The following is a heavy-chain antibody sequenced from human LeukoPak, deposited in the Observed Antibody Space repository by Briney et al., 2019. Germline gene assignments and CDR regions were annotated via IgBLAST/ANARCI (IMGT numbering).Heavy chain of an antibody. D-gene: IGHD3-22*01. CDR3: ARRTFYYDGSGSDTHFDY. CDR1: GSTFTSYG. J-gene: IGHJ4*02. Sequence: GASVKVSCKASGSTFTSYGINWVRQAPGQGLEWMGRISVYNGNTNYAQKFQGRVTMTTDTSTSTAYMELRSLRSDDTAVYYCARRTFYYDGSGSDTHFDYWGQGTLVTVSS. V-gene: IGHV1-18*01. CDR2: ISVYNGNT.